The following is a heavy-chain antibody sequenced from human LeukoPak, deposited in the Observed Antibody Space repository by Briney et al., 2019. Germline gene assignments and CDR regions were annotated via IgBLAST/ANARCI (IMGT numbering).Heavy chain of an antibody. CDR1: GFTFDDYA. Sequence: GRSLRLSCAASGFTFDDYAMPWVRQAPGKGLEWVSGISWNSGSIGYADSVKGRFTISRDNAKNSLYLQMNSLRAGDMALYYCAKAKGSLLWFGELSLDYWGQGTLVTVSS. CDR2: ISWNSGSI. D-gene: IGHD3-10*01. CDR3: AKAKGSLLWFGELSLDY. V-gene: IGHV3-9*03. J-gene: IGHJ4*02.